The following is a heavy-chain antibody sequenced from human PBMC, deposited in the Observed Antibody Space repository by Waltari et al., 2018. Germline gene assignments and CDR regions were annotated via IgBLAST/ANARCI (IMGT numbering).Heavy chain of an antibody. J-gene: IGHJ4*02. D-gene: IGHD6-19*01. CDR1: GGSISSGSYY. CDR3: AREAVAVGEVRYDY. Sequence: QVQLQESGPGLVKPSQTLSLTCTVSGGSISSGSYYWSWIRQPAGKGLEWIGRIYTSGSTNYNPSLKSRVTISVDTSKNQFSLKLSSVTAADTAVYYCAREAVAVGEVRYDYWGQGTLVTVSS. V-gene: IGHV4-61*02. CDR2: IYTSGST.